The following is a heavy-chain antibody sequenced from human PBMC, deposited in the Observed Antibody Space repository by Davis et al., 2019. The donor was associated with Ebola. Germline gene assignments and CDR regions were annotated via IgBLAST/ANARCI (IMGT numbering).Heavy chain of an antibody. Sequence: SETLSLTCTVPGGSISSYYWSWIRQPPGKGLEWIGYIYYSGSTNYNPSLKSRVTISVDTSKNQFSLKLSSVTAADTAVYYCARAQVVPAANYFDYWGQGTLVTVSS. CDR2: IYYSGST. D-gene: IGHD2-2*01. J-gene: IGHJ4*02. V-gene: IGHV4-59*08. CDR1: GGSISSYY. CDR3: ARAQVVPAANYFDY.